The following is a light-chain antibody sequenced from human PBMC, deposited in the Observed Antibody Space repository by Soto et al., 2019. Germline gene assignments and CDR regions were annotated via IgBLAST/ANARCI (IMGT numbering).Light chain of an antibody. Sequence: DIQMTQSPSTLSASVGDRVTITCRASQSISSWLAWYQQKPGKAPKLLIYDASSLESGVPSRFSGSGSGKEFTLTISSLQPDESATYYCQQNNGYPRTFGQGTKVEIK. V-gene: IGKV1-5*01. CDR3: QQNNGYPRT. J-gene: IGKJ1*01. CDR2: DAS. CDR1: QSISSW.